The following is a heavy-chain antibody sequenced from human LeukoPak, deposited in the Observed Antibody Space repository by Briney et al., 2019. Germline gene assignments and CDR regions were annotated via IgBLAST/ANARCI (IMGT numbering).Heavy chain of an antibody. V-gene: IGHV3-11*04. J-gene: IGHJ4*02. Sequence: GGSLRLSCAASGFTFSDYYMSWIRQAPGKGLEWVSYISSSGSTIYYADSVKGRFTISRDNAKNSLYLQMNSLRAEDTAVYYCARDVGPDVWELILDYWGQGTLVTVSS. CDR1: GFTFSDYY. D-gene: IGHD1-26*01. CDR2: ISSSGSTI. CDR3: ARDVGPDVWELILDY.